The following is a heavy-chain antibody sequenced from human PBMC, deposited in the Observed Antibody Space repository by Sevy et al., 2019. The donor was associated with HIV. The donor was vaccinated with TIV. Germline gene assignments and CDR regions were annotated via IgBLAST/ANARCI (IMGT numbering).Heavy chain of an antibody. CDR3: ARGGRHNYAFKADP. CDR2: ISYDGSNK. Sequence: GGSLRLSCAASGFTFNSYGMHWVRQAPGKGLEWVAVISYDGSNKYYADSVKGRFTISRDNSKNTLYLQMNSLRAEDTAVYHCARGGRHNYAFKADPWGQGTLVTVSS. J-gene: IGHJ5*02. CDR1: GFTFNSYG. V-gene: IGHV3-30*03. D-gene: IGHD3-16*01.